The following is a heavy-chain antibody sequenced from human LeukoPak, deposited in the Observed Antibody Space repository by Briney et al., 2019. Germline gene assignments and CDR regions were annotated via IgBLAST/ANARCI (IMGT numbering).Heavy chain of an antibody. D-gene: IGHD4-23*01. CDR3: ARDSMTTVVTPIDY. CDR2: ISSSGSYI. J-gene: IGHJ4*02. V-gene: IGHV3-21*01. CDR1: GFTFSSYS. Sequence: PGGSLRLSCAASGFTFSSYSMNWVRQPPGKGLEWVSSISSSGSYIYYADSVKGRFTISRDNAKNSLFLHVDSLRAEDTAVYYCARDSMTTVVTPIDYWGQGTLVTVSS.